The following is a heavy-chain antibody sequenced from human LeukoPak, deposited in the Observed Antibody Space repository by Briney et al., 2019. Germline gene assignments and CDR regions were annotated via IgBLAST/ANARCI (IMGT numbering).Heavy chain of an antibody. CDR2: INHSGST. J-gene: IGHJ6*03. CDR1: GGSFSGYY. Sequence: SETLSLTCAVYGGSFSGYYWSWIRQPPGKGLEWIGEINHSGSTNYNPSLKSRVIISVDTSKNQFSLKLSSVTAADTAVYYCARVEEGYGSGRRENYYYYYMDVWGKGTTVTISS. V-gene: IGHV4-34*01. D-gene: IGHD3-10*01. CDR3: ARVEEGYGSGRRENYYYYYMDV.